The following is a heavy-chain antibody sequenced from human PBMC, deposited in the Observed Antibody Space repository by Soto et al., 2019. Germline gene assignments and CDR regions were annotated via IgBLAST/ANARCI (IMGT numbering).Heavy chain of an antibody. CDR2: TYPEDSDT. CDR1: GYTYPSYW. J-gene: IGHJ3*02. Sequence: EVQLVQSGAEVKKPGESLKISCKGFGYTYPSYWIGWVRQMPGKGLEWMGITYPEDSDTRYSPSFQGQVTISADKSISTAYLQWSSLKASDTAMYYCASRILLWSVRDAFDIWGQGTMVTVSS. CDR3: ASRILLWSVRDAFDI. D-gene: IGHD3-10*01. V-gene: IGHV5-51*03.